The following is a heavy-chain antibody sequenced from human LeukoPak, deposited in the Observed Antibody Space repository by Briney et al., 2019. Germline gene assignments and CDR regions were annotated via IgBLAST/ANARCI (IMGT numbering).Heavy chain of an antibody. Sequence: GASVKVSCKASGYTLTSYGISWVRQAPGQGLEWMGSISTYNGDTTYAQKFQGRVTMTTETSTGTAYMELRSLRSDDTAVYYCARDPGQYYDILTGYYTPYYFDHWGQGTLVTVSS. CDR1: GYTLTSYG. CDR3: ARDPGQYYDILTGYYTPYYFDH. V-gene: IGHV1-18*01. J-gene: IGHJ4*02. CDR2: ISTYNGDT. D-gene: IGHD3-9*01.